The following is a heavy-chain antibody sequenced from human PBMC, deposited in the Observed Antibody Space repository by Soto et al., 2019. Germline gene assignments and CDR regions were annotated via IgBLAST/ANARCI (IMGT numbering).Heavy chain of an antibody. Sequence: ASVKVSCKASGYTFTSYGISWVRQAPGQGLEWMGWISAYNGNTNNAQKLQGRVTMTTDTSTSTAYMELRSLRSDDTAVYYCARDPSLWFGELLPPTHYYFDYWGQGTLVTVSS. CDR1: GYTFTSYG. D-gene: IGHD3-10*01. CDR2: ISAYNGNT. J-gene: IGHJ4*02. CDR3: ARDPSLWFGELLPPTHYYFDY. V-gene: IGHV1-18*01.